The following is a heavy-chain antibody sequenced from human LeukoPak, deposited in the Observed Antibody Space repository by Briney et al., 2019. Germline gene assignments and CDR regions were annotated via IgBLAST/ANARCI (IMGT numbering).Heavy chain of an antibody. CDR2: INPSDVST. V-gene: IGHV1-46*01. Sequence: ASVRVSCKASGYTFTSYYMSWVRQAPGQGLEWMGIINPSDVSTTYAQKFQGRVTMTRDTSTSTVYMALSSLRSEDTAVYYCARDPTTVNDYWGQGTLVTVSS. CDR1: GYTFTSYY. J-gene: IGHJ4*02. CDR3: ARDPTTVNDY. D-gene: IGHD4-17*01.